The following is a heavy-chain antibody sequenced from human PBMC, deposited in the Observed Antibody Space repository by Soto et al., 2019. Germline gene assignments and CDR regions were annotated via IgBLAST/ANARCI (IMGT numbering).Heavy chain of an antibody. Sequence: QVQLQESGPGLVKPSQTLSLTCTVSGRSISSVNYYWSWIRQPPGKGLEWIGYIYYSGSTYYNPSLRSLVTISVDTSKTQFSLKLSSVTAADTAVYYCARYGSGECNRGSCYSPCDYWGQGTLVTVSS. D-gene: IGHD2-15*01. V-gene: IGHV4-30-4*01. CDR2: IYYSGST. J-gene: IGHJ4*02. CDR1: GRSISSVNYY. CDR3: ARYGSGECNRGSCYSPCDY.